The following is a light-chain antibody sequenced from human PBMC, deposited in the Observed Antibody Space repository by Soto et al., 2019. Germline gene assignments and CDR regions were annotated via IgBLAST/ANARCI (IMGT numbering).Light chain of an antibody. Sequence: EVVMTQSPGTLSMSPGERATLSCRASQSVNNNLAWYQQRPGQAPRLVIYGASTRASGIPAKFSGSGSGTEFTLTISSLQSEDFAVYYCQQYNSWPPVTFGGGTKVDIK. CDR3: QQYNSWPPVT. J-gene: IGKJ4*01. CDR1: QSVNNN. V-gene: IGKV3-15*01. CDR2: GAS.